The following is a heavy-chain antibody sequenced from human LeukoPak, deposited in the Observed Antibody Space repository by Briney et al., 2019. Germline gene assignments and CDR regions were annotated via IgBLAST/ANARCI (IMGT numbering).Heavy chain of an antibody. D-gene: IGHD7-27*01. J-gene: IGHJ6*02. V-gene: IGHV6-1*01. CDR1: VDSHSRKSAG. CDR2: TYYRSKWYN. Sequence: SQTLSLTCAISVDSHSRKSAGWNWITQSPSRGLEWLGRTYYRSKWYNDYAVSVKGRITINPDTSKNQFSLQLNSVTPKDSAVYYCARESGNWGVYYYYYGMGVWGQGTTVTVSS. CDR3: ARESGNWGVYYYYYGMGV.